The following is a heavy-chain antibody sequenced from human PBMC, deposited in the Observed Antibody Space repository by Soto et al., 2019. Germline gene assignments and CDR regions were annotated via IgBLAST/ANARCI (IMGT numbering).Heavy chain of an antibody. CDR2: ISYDGSNK. Sequence: PGGSLRLSCAASGFTFSSYGMHWVRQAPGKGLEWVAVISYDGSNKDYADSVKGRFTISRDNSKNTLYLQMNSMRAEDTAVYYCAKDPRYCTNGVCPNWFDPWGQGT. CDR1: GFTFSSYG. V-gene: IGHV3-30*18. J-gene: IGHJ5*02. D-gene: IGHD2-8*01. CDR3: AKDPRYCTNGVCPNWFDP.